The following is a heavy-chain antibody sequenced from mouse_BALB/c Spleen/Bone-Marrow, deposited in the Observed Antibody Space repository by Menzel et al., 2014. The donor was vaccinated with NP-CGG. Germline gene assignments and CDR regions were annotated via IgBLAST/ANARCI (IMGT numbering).Heavy chain of an antibody. Sequence: QVQLQQSGAELVRPGSSVKISCKGSGYTFTDYAMHWVKQSHAKSLEWIGVISTYSGNTNYNQKFKGKATMTVDKSSSTANMELARLTAEKSAIYYCARRTNLQGDFDVWGAGTTVTVSS. D-gene: IGHD1-3*01. CDR3: ARRTNLQGDFDV. V-gene: IGHV1S137*01. CDR2: ISTYSGNT. J-gene: IGHJ1*01. CDR1: GYTFTDYA.